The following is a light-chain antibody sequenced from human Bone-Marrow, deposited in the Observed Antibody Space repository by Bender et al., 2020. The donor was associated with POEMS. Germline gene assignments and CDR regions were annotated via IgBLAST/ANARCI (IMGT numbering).Light chain of an antibody. J-gene: IGLJ3*02. CDR1: SSNIGAHA. CDR2: SSH. V-gene: IGLV1-44*01. Sequence: QSVLTQPPSASGTPGQRVTISCSGGSSNIGAHAVNWYQHLPGTAPKLLIYSSHRRPSEVPDRFSGSRSGTSASLAISGLQSEDGANYYCAVWDDSLNGWVFGGGTTLTVL. CDR3: AVWDDSLNGWV.